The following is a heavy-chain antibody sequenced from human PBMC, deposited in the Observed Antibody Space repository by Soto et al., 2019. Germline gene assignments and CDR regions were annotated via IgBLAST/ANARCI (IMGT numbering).Heavy chain of an antibody. J-gene: IGHJ4*02. V-gene: IGHV2-5*02. D-gene: IGHD2-2*01. CDR3: AHRQPPPGYLCRSTGCYGLSYFNY. CDR1: GFSLSTSGVG. Sequence: QITLKESGPALVKPTQTLTLTCTFSGFSLSTSGVGVGWIRQPPGKALEWLALIYWDDDKRYSPSLRSRLTITKDTSKKQVVLTMTNVDPVDTGTYYCAHRQPPPGYLCRSTGCYGLSYFNYWGQGTLVTVSS. CDR2: IYWDDDK.